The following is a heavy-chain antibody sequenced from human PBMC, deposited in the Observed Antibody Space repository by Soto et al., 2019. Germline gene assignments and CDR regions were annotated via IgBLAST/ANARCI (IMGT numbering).Heavy chain of an antibody. J-gene: IGHJ6*02. CDR3: ASSLIVPAASIAATYYYYGMDV. D-gene: IGHD2-2*01. V-gene: IGHV3-33*01. Sequence: LRLSCAASGFTFSSYGMHWVRQAPGKGLEWVAVIWYDGSNKYYADSVKGRFTISRDNSKNTLYLQMNSLRAEDTAVYYCASSLIVPAASIAATYYYYGMDVWGQGTTVTVSS. CDR2: IWYDGSNK. CDR1: GFTFSSYG.